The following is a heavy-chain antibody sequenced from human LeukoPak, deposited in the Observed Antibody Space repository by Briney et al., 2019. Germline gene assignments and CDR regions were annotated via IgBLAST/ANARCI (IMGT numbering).Heavy chain of an antibody. Sequence: GASLRLSCTASGFTFSGYAMIWVRQAPGKGLEWVSILHNDAQTSYYADSVKGRFTVSRDNSKNTLYLDMNSLTVEDTAVYYCAKGEGGTYFNYCFDYWGQGTLVTVSS. V-gene: IGHV3-23*03. CDR1: GFTFSGYA. J-gene: IGHJ4*02. D-gene: IGHD1-1*01. CDR2: LHNDAQTS. CDR3: AKGEGGTYFNYCFDY.